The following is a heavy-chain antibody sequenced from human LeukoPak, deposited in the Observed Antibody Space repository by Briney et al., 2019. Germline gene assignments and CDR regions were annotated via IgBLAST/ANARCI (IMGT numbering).Heavy chain of an antibody. CDR3: AREFDGAPSDGMDV. CDR1: GYTFTSYG. D-gene: IGHD3-9*01. V-gene: IGHV1-18*01. J-gene: IGHJ6*02. CDR2: ISAYNGNA. Sequence: ASVKVSCKASGYTFTSYGISWVRQAPGQGLEWMGWISAYNGNANYAQKLQGRVTMTTDTSTSTAYMELRSLRSDDTAVYYCAREFDGAPSDGMDVWGQGITVTVSS.